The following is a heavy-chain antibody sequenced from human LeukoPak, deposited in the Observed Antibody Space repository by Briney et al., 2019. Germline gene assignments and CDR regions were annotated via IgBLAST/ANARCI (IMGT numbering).Heavy chain of an antibody. CDR2: ISYSGST. CDR3: VRGTATVTTGDY. D-gene: IGHD4-17*01. J-gene: IGHJ4*02. V-gene: IGHV4-31*03. Sequence: SQTLSLTCTVSGGSISSGGYYWSWIRQHPGKGLEWIGYISYSGSTYYTPSLKSRVTISVDTSKNQFSLNLSSGTAADTAVYYCVRGTATVTTGDYWGQGTLVTVSS. CDR1: GGSISSGGYY.